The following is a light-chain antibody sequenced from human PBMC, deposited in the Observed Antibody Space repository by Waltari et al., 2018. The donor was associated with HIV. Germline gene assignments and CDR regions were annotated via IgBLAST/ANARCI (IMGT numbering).Light chain of an antibody. CDR1: SSAVGCYTY. CDR3: GAYAGSYTV. J-gene: IGLJ2*01. CDR2: AVR. V-gene: IGLV2-11*01. Sequence: QSALTQPRSVSGSPGQSVPISCTGTSSAVGCYTYVSWYQQHPGKAPKLMIYAVRKGPPGVPDRFTGAKSGNTGSLTTSGHQAEDEAEYYCGAYAGSYTVVGGGTKLTVL.